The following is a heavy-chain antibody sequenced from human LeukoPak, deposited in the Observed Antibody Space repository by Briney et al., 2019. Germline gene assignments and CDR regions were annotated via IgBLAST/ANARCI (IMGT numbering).Heavy chain of an antibody. CDR3: AKVLAYYFDY. J-gene: IGHJ4*02. CDR1: GFTFSSYA. Sequence: QPGGSLRLSCGASGFTFSSYAMGWVRQAPGKGLEWVSAIGSGTYYADSVKGRFTISRDNSKNTLYLQMNSLRAEDTAVYYCAKVLAYYFDYWGQGALVTVSS. CDR2: IGSGT. V-gene: IGHV3-23*01.